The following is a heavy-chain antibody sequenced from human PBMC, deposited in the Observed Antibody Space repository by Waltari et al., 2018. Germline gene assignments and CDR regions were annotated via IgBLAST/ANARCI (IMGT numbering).Heavy chain of an antibody. V-gene: IGHV1-2*02. CDR3: ARDRGNYDSSGYSDY. CDR1: GYTLTGYY. CDR2: INPNSGGT. Sequence: QVQLVQSGAEVKKPGASVKVSCKASGYTLTGYYMHWVRQATGQGLEWMGWINPNSGGTNYAQKFQGRVTMTRDTSISTAYMELSRLRSDDTAVYYCARDRGNYDSSGYSDYWGQGTLVTVSS. D-gene: IGHD3-22*01. J-gene: IGHJ4*02.